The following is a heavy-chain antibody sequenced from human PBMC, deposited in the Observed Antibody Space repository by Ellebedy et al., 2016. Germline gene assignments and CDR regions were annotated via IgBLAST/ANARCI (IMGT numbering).Heavy chain of an antibody. CDR3: AKVRSPDYSTNYDLDV. Sequence: GGSLRLXXAASGFTFNRYDIHWVRQAPGKGLEWVAAISDDGSGKYYTNSVKGRFTISRDNSKIRVYLQMNSLRVEDTAVYYCAKVRSPDYSTNYDLDVWGQGTTVTVSS. J-gene: IGHJ6*02. CDR2: ISDDGSGK. CDR1: GFTFNRYD. V-gene: IGHV3-30*18. D-gene: IGHD3-22*01.